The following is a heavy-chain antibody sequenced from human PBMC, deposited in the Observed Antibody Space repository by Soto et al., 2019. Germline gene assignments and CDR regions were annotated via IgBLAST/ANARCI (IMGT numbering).Heavy chain of an antibody. CDR1: GGSISSSNW. CDR2: IYHSGST. Sequence: QVQLQESGPGLVKPSGTLSLTCAVSGGSISSSNWWSWVRQPPGKGLEWIGEIYHSGSTNYNPSLKSRVTISVDKSKNQFSLKLSSVTAADTAVYYCARYYACYDFWSTNWFDPWGQGTLVTVSS. CDR3: ARYYACYDFWSTNWFDP. D-gene: IGHD3-3*01. V-gene: IGHV4-4*02. J-gene: IGHJ5*02.